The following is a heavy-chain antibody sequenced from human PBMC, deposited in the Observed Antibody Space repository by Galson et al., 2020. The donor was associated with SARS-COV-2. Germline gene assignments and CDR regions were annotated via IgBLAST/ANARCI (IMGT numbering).Heavy chain of an antibody. CDR3: AHSRDGFWSPFFDY. J-gene: IGHJ4*02. CDR2: IYWNDDK. CDR1: GFSLSTSGVG. V-gene: IGHV2-5*01. Sequence: SGPTLVKPTQTLTMTCTFSGFSLSTSGVGVGWIRQPPGKALEWLALIYWNDDKRYSPSLKSRLTITQDTYKNQVVLTMTNMDPVDTATYYCAHSRDGFWSPFFDYWGQGTLVTVSS. D-gene: IGHD3-3*01.